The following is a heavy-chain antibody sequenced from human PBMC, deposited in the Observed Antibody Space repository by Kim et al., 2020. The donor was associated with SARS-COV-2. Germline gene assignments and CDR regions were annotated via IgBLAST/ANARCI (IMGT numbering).Heavy chain of an antibody. J-gene: IGHJ6*02. CDR2: IIPIFGTA. CDR3: ARGALGGDFVVVTKYYYYGMDV. CDR1: GGTFSSYA. V-gene: IGHV1-69*13. Sequence: SVKVSCKASGGTFSSYAISWVRQAPGQGLEWMGGIIPIFGTANYAQKFQGRVTITADESTSTAYMELSSLRSEDTAVYYCARGALGGDFVVVTKYYYYGMDVWGQGTTVTVSS. D-gene: IGHD2-15*01.